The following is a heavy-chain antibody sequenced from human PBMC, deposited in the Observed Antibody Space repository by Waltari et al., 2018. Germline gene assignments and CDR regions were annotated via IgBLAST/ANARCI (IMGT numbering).Heavy chain of an antibody. D-gene: IGHD1-26*01. J-gene: IGHJ3*02. V-gene: IGHV4-38-2*02. CDR3: ARLGALVPFDI. CDR2: IYHSGST. Sequence: QVQLQESGPGLVKPSETLSLTCTVSGYSISSGYDWGWIRQPPGKGLEWIGGIYHSGSTYYNPSLKSRVTISVDTSKNQFSLKLSSVTAADTAVYYCARLGALVPFDIWGQGTMVTVSS. CDR1: GYSISSGYD.